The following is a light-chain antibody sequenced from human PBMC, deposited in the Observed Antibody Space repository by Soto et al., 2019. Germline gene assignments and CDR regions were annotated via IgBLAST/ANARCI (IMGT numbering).Light chain of an antibody. CDR2: DVS. CDR1: SSDVGVYNY. Sequence: QSVLTQPRSVSGSPGQSVTISCTGTSSDVGVYNYVSWYQQYPGKAPKIMIYDVSKRPSGVPDRFSGSKSDNTASLTISGLQADDEADYYCCSYAGRYTYVFGTGTKVTVL. J-gene: IGLJ1*01. CDR3: CSYAGRYTYV. V-gene: IGLV2-11*01.